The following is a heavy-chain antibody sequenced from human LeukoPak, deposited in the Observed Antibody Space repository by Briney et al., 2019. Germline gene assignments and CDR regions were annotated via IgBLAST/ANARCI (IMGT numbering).Heavy chain of an antibody. CDR1: GYTFINHW. D-gene: IGHD3-22*01. CDR2: IFPADSDT. J-gene: IGHJ4*02. V-gene: IGHV5-51*01. CDR3: ARHWDSNGYYYNFHY. Sequence: GESLQISCKGSGYTFINHWIGWVRQMPGKGLEWMGIIFPADSDTRYSPSFQGQVTISADKSINTAYLQWSSLEASDTAMYYCARHWDSNGYYYNFHYWGQGTLVTVSS.